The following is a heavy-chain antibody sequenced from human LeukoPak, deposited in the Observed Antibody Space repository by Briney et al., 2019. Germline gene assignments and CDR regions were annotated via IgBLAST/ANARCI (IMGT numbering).Heavy chain of an antibody. D-gene: IGHD6-13*01. J-gene: IGHJ4*02. Sequence: PSQTLSLTCTVSGGSISSGGYYWSWIRQHPGKGLEWIGYIYYSGSTYYNPSLKSRVTISVDTSKNQFSLKLSSVTAADTAVYYCARDRQQQQGNYFDYWGQGTLVTVSS. CDR2: IYYSGST. CDR1: GGSISSGGYY. CDR3: ARDRQQQQGNYFDY. V-gene: IGHV4-31*03.